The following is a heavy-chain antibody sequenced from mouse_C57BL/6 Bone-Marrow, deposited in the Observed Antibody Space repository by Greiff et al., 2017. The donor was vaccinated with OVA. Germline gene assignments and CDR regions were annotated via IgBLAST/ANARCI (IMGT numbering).Heavy chain of an antibody. CDR2: IHPNSGST. CDR3: ARGYYSPWFAY. V-gene: IGHV1-64*01. Sequence: VKLQQPGAELVKPGASVKLSCKASGYTFTSYWMHWVKQRPGQGLEWIGMIHPNSGSTNYNEKFKSKATLTVDKSSSTAYMQLSSLTSEDSAVYYCARGYYSPWFAYWGQGTLVTVSA. CDR1: GYTFTSYW. J-gene: IGHJ3*01. D-gene: IGHD1-1*02.